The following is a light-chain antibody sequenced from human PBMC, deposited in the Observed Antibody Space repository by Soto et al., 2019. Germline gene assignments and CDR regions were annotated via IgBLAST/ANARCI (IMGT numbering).Light chain of an antibody. J-gene: IGKJ2*01. CDR1: QSVRSN. V-gene: IGKV3-15*01. CDR3: QQYNNWPNT. Sequence: EIVMTHSPATLSVSPGERATLSCRASQSVRSNLAWYQQKPGQAPRLLIYGASSRATGIPVRFSGSGSGTEFTLTISSLQSEDFAVYYCQQYNNWPNTFGQGTKLEIK. CDR2: GAS.